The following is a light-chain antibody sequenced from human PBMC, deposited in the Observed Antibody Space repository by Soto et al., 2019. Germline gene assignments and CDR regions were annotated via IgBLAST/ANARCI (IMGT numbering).Light chain of an antibody. CDR3: LSYTTNGALV. V-gene: IGLV2-14*01. CDR1: IYDVGAYHY. CDR2: EVS. Sequence: QSVLTKPASVSGSPGQSIPISCTGTIYDVGAYHYVSWYQQFPGKAPKLILYEVSTRPSGISNRFSGFRSGSTASLTVAGLQPEDDAHYYCLSYTTNGALVFGGGTKLTVL. J-gene: IGLJ2*01.